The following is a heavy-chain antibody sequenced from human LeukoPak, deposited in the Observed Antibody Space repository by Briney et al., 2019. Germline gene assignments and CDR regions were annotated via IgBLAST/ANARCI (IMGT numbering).Heavy chain of an antibody. V-gene: IGHV3-72*01. D-gene: IGHD3-22*01. Sequence: PGGSLRLSCAASGFTFTDYHMDWVRQAPGKGLEWVGRTRNKAQSFAVVYAASVKGRFTLSRDDSQNSVHLQMDSLETDDTAVYFCARAPYYDAGGISPDAFDVWGQGTMVTVSS. CDR2: TRNKAQSFAV. J-gene: IGHJ3*01. CDR3: ARAPYYDAGGISPDAFDV. CDR1: GFTFTDYH.